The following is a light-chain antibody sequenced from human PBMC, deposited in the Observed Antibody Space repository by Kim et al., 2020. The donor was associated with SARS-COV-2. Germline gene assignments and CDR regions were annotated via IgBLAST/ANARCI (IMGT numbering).Light chain of an antibody. CDR2: KTS. CDR3: QQYDDYPLT. Sequence: DIQMTQSPSTLSASVGDRVTITCRASESISSWLAWYQQKSGKAPKLLIYKTSDLERGVPSRFSGSGSGTDFTLTISSLQPDDFGTYYCQQYDDYPLTFGGGTKGEIK. CDR1: ESISSW. J-gene: IGKJ4*01. V-gene: IGKV1-5*03.